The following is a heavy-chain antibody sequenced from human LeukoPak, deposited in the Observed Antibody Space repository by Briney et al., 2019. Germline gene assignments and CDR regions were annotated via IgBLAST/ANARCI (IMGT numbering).Heavy chain of an antibody. J-gene: IGHJ5*02. V-gene: IGHV1-18*01. D-gene: IGHD2-2*01. CDR2: ISAYSGNT. Sequence: GASVKVSCKASGYTFTNYGISWVRQAPGQGLEWMGWISAYSGNTNYAQKRQGRVTMTTDTSTSTAYMELRSLRADDAAVYYCARDDSSRYCGSSSCVNWFDPWGQGTLVTVSS. CDR1: GYTFTNYG. CDR3: ARDDSSRYCGSSSCVNWFDP.